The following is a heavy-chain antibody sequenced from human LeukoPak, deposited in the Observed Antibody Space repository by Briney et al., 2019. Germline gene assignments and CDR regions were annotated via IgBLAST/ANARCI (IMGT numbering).Heavy chain of an antibody. CDR2: IKEDGSEK. CDR3: TMGELLLEAFDI. D-gene: IGHD3-16*01. J-gene: IGHJ3*02. CDR1: GPTLSGNG. V-gene: IGHV3-7*01. Sequence: GGSLSPSVAPPGPTLSGNGMTGVRRAQGRGLGGVANIKEDGSEKYYVDSVKGRFTISGDNAKNSLYLQMNSLRAEDTAVYHCTMGELLLEAFDIWGQGTMVTVSS.